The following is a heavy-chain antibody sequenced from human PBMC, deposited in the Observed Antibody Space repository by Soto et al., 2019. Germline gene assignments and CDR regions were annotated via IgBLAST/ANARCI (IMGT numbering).Heavy chain of an antibody. V-gene: IGHV1-69*13. D-gene: IGHD2-8*01. Sequence: SVKVSCKASGGTFSSYAISWVRQAPGQGLEWMGGIIPIFGTANYAQKFQGRVTITADEYTSTAYMELSSLRPEDTAVYYCARLMVEAITNYYGMDVWGQGTTVTVSS. CDR1: GGTFSSYA. CDR2: IIPIFGTA. CDR3: ARLMVEAITNYYGMDV. J-gene: IGHJ6*02.